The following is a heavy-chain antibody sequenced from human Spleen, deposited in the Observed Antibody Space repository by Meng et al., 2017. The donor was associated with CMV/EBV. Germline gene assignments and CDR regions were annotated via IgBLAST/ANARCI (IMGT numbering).Heavy chain of an antibody. Sequence: CSNYGIDWGRQAPGKGREWLTLIRQEGNDKKYADTVRGRLTISRDNSKSTVYVQMNNVRAEDTAVYDCARERQQRTPGGVFSYSFDYWGRGTLVTVSS. V-gene: IGHV3-30*02. CDR2: IRQEGNDK. D-gene: IGHD6-25*01. CDR1: CSNYG. J-gene: IGHJ4*02. CDR3: ARERQQRTPGGVFSYSFDY.